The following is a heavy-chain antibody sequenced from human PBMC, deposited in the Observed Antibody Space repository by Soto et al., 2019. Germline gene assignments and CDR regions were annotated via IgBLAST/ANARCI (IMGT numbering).Heavy chain of an antibody. CDR2: INHSGST. V-gene: IGHV4-34*01. CDR3: ARGWIMTIFGVVIYYYYYGMDV. D-gene: IGHD3-3*01. CDR1: GGSFSGYY. J-gene: IGHJ6*02. Sequence: SETLSLTCAVYGGSFSGYYWSWIRQPPGKGLEWIGEINHSGSTNYNPSLKSRVTISVDTSKNQFSLKLSSVTAADTAVYYCARGWIMTIFGVVIYYYYYGMDVWGQGTTVTVSS.